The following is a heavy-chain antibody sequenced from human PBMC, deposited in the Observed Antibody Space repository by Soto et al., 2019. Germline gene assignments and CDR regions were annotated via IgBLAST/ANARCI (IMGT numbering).Heavy chain of an antibody. CDR1: GGTFSSYA. D-gene: IGHD5-18*01. V-gene: IGHV1-69*13. CDR3: ARELGSQRYSYGYPYYYGMDV. Sequence: GASVKVSCKASGGTFSSYAISWVRQAPGQGLEWMGGIIPIFGTANYAQKFQGRVTITADESTSTAYMELSSLRSEDTAVYYCARELGSQRYSYGYPYYYGMDVWGQGTTVTV. J-gene: IGHJ6*02. CDR2: IIPIFGTA.